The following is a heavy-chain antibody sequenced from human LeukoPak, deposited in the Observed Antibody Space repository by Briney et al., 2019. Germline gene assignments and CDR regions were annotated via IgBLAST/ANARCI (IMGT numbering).Heavy chain of an antibody. V-gene: IGHV4-4*02. CDR2: IYHSGST. D-gene: IGHD5-12*01. CDR1: GGSISSSNW. J-gene: IGHJ3*02. CDR3: ARELSRNSGYGKSDAFDI. Sequence: PSETLSLTCAVSGGSISSSNWWSWVRQPPGKGLEWIGEIYHSGSTNYNPSLKSRVTISVDKSKNQFSLKLSSVTAADTAVYYCARELSRNSGYGKSDAFDIWGQGTMVTVSS.